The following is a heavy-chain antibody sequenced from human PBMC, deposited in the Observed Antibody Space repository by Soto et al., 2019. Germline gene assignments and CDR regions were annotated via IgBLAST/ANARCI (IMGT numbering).Heavy chain of an antibody. CDR1: GFTFSSYA. D-gene: IGHD6-13*01. Sequence: GGSLRLSCAASGFTFSSYAMSWVRQAPGKGLEWVSAISGSGGSTYYADSVKGRFTISRDNSKNTLYLQMNSLRAEDTAVYYCAKDQGQQLNSYYMDVWGKGTTVTVSS. CDR3: AKDQGQQLNSYYMDV. V-gene: IGHV3-23*01. J-gene: IGHJ6*03. CDR2: ISGSGGST.